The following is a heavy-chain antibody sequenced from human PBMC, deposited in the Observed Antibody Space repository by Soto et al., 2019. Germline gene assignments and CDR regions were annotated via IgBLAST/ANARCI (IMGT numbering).Heavy chain of an antibody. CDR1: GDTFTNYY. V-gene: IGHV1-46*01. D-gene: IGHD2-21*02. CDR3: ARGGRVVVVTAALDY. Sequence: GASVKVSCKASGDTFTNYYIHWVRQAPGQGLEWMGTVNPSGGHTTYAQHFLGRVTMTRDTSTSTLYMELTSLTSDDTAGYYCARGGRVVVVTAALDYWGQGTLVTVS. J-gene: IGHJ4*02. CDR2: VNPSGGHT.